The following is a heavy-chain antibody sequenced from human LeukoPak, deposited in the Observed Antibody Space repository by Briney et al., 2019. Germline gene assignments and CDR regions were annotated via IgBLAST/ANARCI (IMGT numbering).Heavy chain of an antibody. D-gene: IGHD2-2*01. CDR1: GFTFSRYW. CDR3: ARDQGEGYCSSTNCYERLDY. CDR2: IKQDGSEK. J-gene: IGHJ4*02. V-gene: IGHV3-7*01. Sequence: GGSLRLSCVASGFTFSRYWMSWVRQAPGKGLEWVARIKQDGSEKYYVDSVKGRFSISRDNAKNSLFLQMNSLRAEDTAVYYCARDQGEGYCSSTNCYERLDYWGQGTLVTVSS.